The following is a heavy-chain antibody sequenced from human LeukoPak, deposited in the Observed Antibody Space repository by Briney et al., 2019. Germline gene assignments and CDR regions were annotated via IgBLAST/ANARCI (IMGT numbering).Heavy chain of an antibody. Sequence: SETLSLTCTVSGGSINSYYWSWIRQPPGKGLEWIGYIYYSGSTNYNPSLKSRVTISVDTSKNQFSLKLSSVTAADTAVYYCARVRSYYGSVTGKSYYFDYWGQGTLVTVSS. V-gene: IGHV4-59*01. J-gene: IGHJ4*02. D-gene: IGHD3-10*01. CDR2: IYYSGST. CDR1: GGSINSYY. CDR3: ARVRSYYGSVTGKSYYFDY.